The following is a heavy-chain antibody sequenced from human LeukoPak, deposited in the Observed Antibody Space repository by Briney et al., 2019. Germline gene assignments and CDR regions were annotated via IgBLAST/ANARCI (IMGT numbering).Heavy chain of an antibody. J-gene: IGHJ2*01. CDR1: GFTFSSYG. CDR2: ISGSGGST. D-gene: IGHD2-15*01. CDR3: AKWAGVVAATLYWYFDL. Sequence: GGSLRLSCAASGFTFSSYGMSWVRQAPGKGLEWVSAISGSGGSTYYADSVKGRFTISRDNSKNTLYLQMNSLRAEDTAVYYCAKWAGVVAATLYWYFDLWGRGTLVTVSS. V-gene: IGHV3-23*01.